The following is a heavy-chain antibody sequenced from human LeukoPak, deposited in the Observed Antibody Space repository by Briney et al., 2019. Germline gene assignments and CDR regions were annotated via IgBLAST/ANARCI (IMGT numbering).Heavy chain of an antibody. V-gene: IGHV3-23*01. CDR3: AIIHSNYSYYYMDV. J-gene: IGHJ6*03. CDR2: ISGSGGST. D-gene: IGHD3-16*01. Sequence: GGSLRLSCAASGFTFSSYAMSWVRQAPGKGLEWVSAISGSGGSTYYADSVKGRFTISRDNSKNTLYLQMNSLRAEDTAVYYCAIIHSNYSYYYMDVGGKGTTVTVSS. CDR1: GFTFSSYA.